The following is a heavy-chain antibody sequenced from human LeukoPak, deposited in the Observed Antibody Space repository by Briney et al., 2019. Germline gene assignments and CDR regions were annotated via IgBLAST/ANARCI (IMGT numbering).Heavy chain of an antibody. Sequence: ASVKVSCKASGYTFTGYYMHWVRQAPGQGLEWMGWINPNSGGTNYAQKFQGRVTMTRDTSISTAYMELSRLRSDDTAVYYCARESCSGGSCYLGAFDIWGQGTMVTVSS. J-gene: IGHJ3*02. D-gene: IGHD2-15*01. CDR2: INPNSGGT. CDR3: ARESCSGGSCYLGAFDI. CDR1: GYTFTGYY. V-gene: IGHV1-2*02.